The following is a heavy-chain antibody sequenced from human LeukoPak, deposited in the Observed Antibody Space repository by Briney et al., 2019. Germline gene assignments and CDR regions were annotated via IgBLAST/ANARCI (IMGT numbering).Heavy chain of an antibody. CDR3: AKPGRDIVVVPAAIGFDY. D-gene: IGHD2-2*01. V-gene: IGHV3-30*02. Sequence: GGSLRLSCAASGFTFSGSAMHWVRQAPGKGLEWVAFIRYDGSNKYYADSVKGRFTISRDNSKNTLYLQMNSLRAEDTAVYYCAKPGRDIVVVPAAIGFDYWGQGTLVTVSS. CDR2: IRYDGSNK. J-gene: IGHJ4*02. CDR1: GFTFSGSA.